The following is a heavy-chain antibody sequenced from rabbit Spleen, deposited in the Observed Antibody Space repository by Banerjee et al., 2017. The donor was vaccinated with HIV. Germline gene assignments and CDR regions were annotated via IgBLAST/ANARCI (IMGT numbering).Heavy chain of an antibody. Sequence: QEQLEESGGDLVKPEGSLTLTCTASGFSFSSSYYMCWVRQAPGKGLEWIACIYAGGSGSAYYASWAKGRFTISKTSSTTVTLQMTSLTAADTATYFCARSTNIDNGLALWGQGTLVTVS. CDR1: GFSFSSSYY. V-gene: IGHV1S45*01. CDR2: IYAGGSGSA. J-gene: IGHJ3*01. D-gene: IGHD2-1*01. CDR3: ARSTNIDNGLAL.